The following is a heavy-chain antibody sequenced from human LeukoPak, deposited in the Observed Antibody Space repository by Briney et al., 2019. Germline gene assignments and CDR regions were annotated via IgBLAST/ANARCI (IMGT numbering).Heavy chain of an antibody. CDR2: ISTSGNTI. J-gene: IGHJ6*03. V-gene: IGHV3-11*04. CDR1: GFTFTDYY. CDR3: ARELARVAIFGGDKNYMDV. D-gene: IGHD3-3*01. Sequence: PGGTLRLSCAASGFTFTDYYKNWIRQPPAKGLEEISSISTSGNTIYYADSPEDRHPISRDNALKSLYLQMNTLKAEDTALYYCARELARVAIFGGDKNYMDVWGKGTPVTVSS.